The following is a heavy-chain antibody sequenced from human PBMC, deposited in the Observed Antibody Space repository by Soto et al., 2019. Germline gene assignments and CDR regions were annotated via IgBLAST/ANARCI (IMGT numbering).Heavy chain of an antibody. CDR3: AKDDAAARPYYFDY. Sequence: GESLRLCCAASGFTFSSYAMSWVRQAPGKGLEWVSAISGSGGSTYYADSVKGRFTISRDNSKNTLYLQMNSLRAEDTAVYYCAKDDAAARPYYFDYWGQGTLVTVSS. V-gene: IGHV3-23*01. D-gene: IGHD2-2*01. CDR2: ISGSGGST. CDR1: GFTFSSYA. J-gene: IGHJ4*02.